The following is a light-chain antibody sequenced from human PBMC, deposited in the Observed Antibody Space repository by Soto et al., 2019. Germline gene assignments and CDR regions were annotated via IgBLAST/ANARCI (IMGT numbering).Light chain of an antibody. J-gene: IGLJ3*02. CDR1: SSDVGGYNY. CDR3: NSYTTTSSWV. V-gene: IGLV2-14*01. Sequence: QSVLTQPASVSGSPGQSITISCTGTSSDVGGYNYVSWYQQHPGKAPKLIIYEVTNRPSGVSNRFSGSKSGNTASLTISGLQAEDEADYYCNSYTTTSSWVFGGGTKLPVL. CDR2: EVT.